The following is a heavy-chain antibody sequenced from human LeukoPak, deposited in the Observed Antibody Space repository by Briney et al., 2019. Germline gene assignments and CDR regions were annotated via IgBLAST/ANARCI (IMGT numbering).Heavy chain of an antibody. V-gene: IGHV1-69*01. D-gene: IGHD6-19*01. CDR1: GGTFIRYA. Sequence: SXKVSCKASGGTFIRYAISWVRQAPGQGLERTGGILPIIGRANYAQKVQGRVTITADESTSTAYMELSSLRSEDTAVYYCATSRIAVAGTGLDYWGQGTLVTVSS. CDR2: ILPIIGRA. J-gene: IGHJ4*02. CDR3: ATSRIAVAGTGLDY.